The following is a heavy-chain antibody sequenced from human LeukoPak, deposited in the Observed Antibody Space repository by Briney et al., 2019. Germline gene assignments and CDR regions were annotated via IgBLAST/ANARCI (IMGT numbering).Heavy chain of an antibody. J-gene: IGHJ4*02. CDR1: GGSFSGYY. Sequence: PSETLSLTCAVYGGSFSGYYWSWIRQPPGKGLEWIGEINHSGSTNYNPSLKSRVTISVDTSKNQFSLKLSSVTAADTAVYYCAREKRPAPFDYWGQGTLVTVSS. CDR3: AREKRPAPFDY. V-gene: IGHV4-34*01. CDR2: INHSGST.